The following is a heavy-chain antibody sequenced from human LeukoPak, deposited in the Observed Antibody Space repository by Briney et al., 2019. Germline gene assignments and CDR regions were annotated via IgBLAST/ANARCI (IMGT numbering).Heavy chain of an antibody. D-gene: IGHD6-13*01. J-gene: IGHJ4*02. CDR1: GFTFSSYG. V-gene: IGHV3-30*02. CDR3: AKPSYSSSWYGDY. CDR2: IRCDGSNK. Sequence: GGSLRLSCAASGFTFSSYGMHWVRQAPGTGLEWVAFIRCDGSNKYYADSVKGRFTISRDNSKNTLYLQMNSLRAEDTAVYYCAKPSYSSSWYGDYWGQGTLVTVSS.